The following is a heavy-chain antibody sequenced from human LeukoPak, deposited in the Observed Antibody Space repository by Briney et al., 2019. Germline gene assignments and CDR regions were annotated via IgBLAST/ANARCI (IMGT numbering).Heavy chain of an antibody. Sequence: PSETLSLTCTVSGGSISSSSYYWGWIRQPPGKGLGWIGSIYYSGSTYYNPSLKSRVTISVDTSKNQFSLKLSSVTAADTAVYYCARAPVGNGPDYWGQGTLVTVSS. V-gene: IGHV4-39*01. CDR2: IYYSGST. CDR1: GGSISSSSYY. CDR3: ARAPVGNGPDY. J-gene: IGHJ4*02. D-gene: IGHD7-27*01.